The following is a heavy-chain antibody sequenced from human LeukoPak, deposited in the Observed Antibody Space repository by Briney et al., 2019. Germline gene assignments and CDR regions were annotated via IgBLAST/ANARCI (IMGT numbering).Heavy chain of an antibody. CDR2: INSDGSST. J-gene: IGHJ4*02. CDR1: GFTFSSYW. V-gene: IGHV3-74*01. D-gene: IGHD2-2*01. Sequence: GGSLRLSCAASGFTFSSYWRHWARQAPGKGLVWVSRINSDGSSTSYADSVKGRFTISRDNAKNTLYLQMNSLRAEDTAVYYCARGRCSSTSCFPDYWGQGTLVTVSS. CDR3: ARGRCSSTSCFPDY.